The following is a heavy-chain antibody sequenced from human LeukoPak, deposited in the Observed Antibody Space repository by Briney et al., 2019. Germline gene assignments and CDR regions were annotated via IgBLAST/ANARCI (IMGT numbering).Heavy chain of an antibody. CDR2: INHSGST. V-gene: IGHV4-34*01. CDR1: GGSFSGYY. J-gene: IGHJ4*02. D-gene: IGHD1-26*01. Sequence: SETLSLTCGVDGGSFSGYYWTWIRQPSGKGLEWIGEINHSGSTTYNPSLKSRVTISVDTSKNQFSLRLSSVTAADTAVYYCARMRGSWGGDYWGQGTLVTVSS. CDR3: ARMRGSWGGDY.